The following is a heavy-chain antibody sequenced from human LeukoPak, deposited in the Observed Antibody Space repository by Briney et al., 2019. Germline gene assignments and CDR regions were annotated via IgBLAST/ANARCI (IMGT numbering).Heavy chain of an antibody. V-gene: IGHV3-74*01. Sequence: GGSLRLSCAASGFTFSSYSMNWVRQAPGKGLVWVSGISSDGRSTTYADSVKGRFTISRDNAKNTLYLQMNSLRAEDTAVYYCVRFSNFWSGQEDYWGQGSLVTVSS. D-gene: IGHD3-3*01. CDR3: VRFSNFWSGQEDY. CDR1: GFTFSSYS. CDR2: ISSDGRST. J-gene: IGHJ4*02.